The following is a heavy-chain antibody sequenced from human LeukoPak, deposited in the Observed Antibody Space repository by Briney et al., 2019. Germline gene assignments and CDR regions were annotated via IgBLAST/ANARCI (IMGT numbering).Heavy chain of an antibody. D-gene: IGHD3-9*01. V-gene: IGHV4-4*07. J-gene: IGHJ4*02. CDR1: GDSISSNY. CDR3: AKERYDILTGYYSDS. CDR2: IYTSGNT. Sequence: SDTLSLTCTVSGDSISSNYWSWIRQPAGKGLEWVGRIYTSGNTNYNPSLKSRVTISVDKSKNQFSLKLSSVTAADTAVYYCAKERYDILTGYYSDSWGPGTLVTVSS.